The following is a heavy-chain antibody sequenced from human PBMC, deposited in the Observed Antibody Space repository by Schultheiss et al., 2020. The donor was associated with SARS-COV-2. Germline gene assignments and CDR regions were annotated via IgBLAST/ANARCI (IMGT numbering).Heavy chain of an antibody. CDR3: ARVNYYDSSGYYYFDY. V-gene: IGHV4-34*09. D-gene: IGHD3-22*01. CDR1: GGSFSGYY. CDR2: IYYSGST. J-gene: IGHJ4*02. Sequence: LRLSCAVYGGSFSGYYWSWIRQPPGKGLEWIGSIYYSGSTYYNPSLKSQVTISVDTSKNQFSLKLSSVTAADTAVYYCARVNYYDSSGYYYFDYWGQGTLVTVSS.